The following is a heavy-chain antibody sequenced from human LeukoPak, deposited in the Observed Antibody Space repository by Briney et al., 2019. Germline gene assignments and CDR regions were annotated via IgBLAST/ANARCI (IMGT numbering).Heavy chain of an antibody. Sequence: SVKVSCKASGGTFSSYAISWVRQAPGQGLEWMGGIIPIFGTANYAQKFQGRVTITTDESTSTAYMELSSLRSEDTAVYYCASCAFGSGWSHFDYWGLGTLVTVSS. D-gene: IGHD6-19*01. V-gene: IGHV1-69*05. CDR2: IIPIFGTA. CDR1: GGTFSSYA. CDR3: ASCAFGSGWSHFDY. J-gene: IGHJ4*02.